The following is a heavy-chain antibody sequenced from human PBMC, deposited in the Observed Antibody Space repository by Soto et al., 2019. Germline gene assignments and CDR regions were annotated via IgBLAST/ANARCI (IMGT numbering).Heavy chain of an antibody. CDR3: ARARLRAVYAFDI. CDR1: GGSVSSGAYY. D-gene: IGHD5-12*01. J-gene: IGHJ3*02. Sequence: QVQLQESDAGLVKASQTLSLTCTVSGGSVSSGAYYWTWIRQRPGKGLEWIGYIYYSGSTYYSPSPKRRLSISLDTSKNQFSLRLSSVTAADTAMYYCARARLRAVYAFDIWGQGTMVTVSS. CDR2: IYYSGST. V-gene: IGHV4-31*03.